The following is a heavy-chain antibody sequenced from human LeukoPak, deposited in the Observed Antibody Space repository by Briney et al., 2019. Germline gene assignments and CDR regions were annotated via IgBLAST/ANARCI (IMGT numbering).Heavy chain of an antibody. D-gene: IGHD3-22*01. V-gene: IGHV3-21*01. CDR2: ISPTGDYI. Sequence: PGGSLRLSCGASGFSFSTYTMIWVRQAPGKGLEWVSSISPTGDYIYYADSLKGRFTISRDNAKNSLYLQMNSLRAEDTAVYYCAREDYYDSSGYYSRAAFDIWGQGTMVTVSS. J-gene: IGHJ3*02. CDR3: AREDYYDSSGYYSRAAFDI. CDR1: GFSFSTYT.